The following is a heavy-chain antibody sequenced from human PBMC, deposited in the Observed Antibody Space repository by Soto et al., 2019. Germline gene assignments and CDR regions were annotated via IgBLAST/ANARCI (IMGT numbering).Heavy chain of an antibody. Sequence: GGSLRLSCAASGFTFSSYAMSWVRQAPGKGLEWVSAISGSGGSTYYADSVKGRFTISRDNSKNTVYLQMNSLRAEDTAVYYCAKDIVVVPAAIGGGFDYWGQGTLVTVSS. V-gene: IGHV3-23*01. J-gene: IGHJ4*02. CDR3: AKDIVVVPAAIGGGFDY. D-gene: IGHD2-2*02. CDR2: ISGSGGST. CDR1: GFTFSSYA.